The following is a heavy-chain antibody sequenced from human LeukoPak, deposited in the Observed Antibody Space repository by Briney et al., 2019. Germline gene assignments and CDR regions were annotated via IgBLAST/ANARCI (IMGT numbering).Heavy chain of an antibody. D-gene: IGHD1-26*01. V-gene: IGHV4-4*07. Sequence: PSETLSLTCSVSGGSITIYYWGWVRQPVGKGLEWIGRIYTTATTNYSPSLKSRLTMSVDTSKNQFSLKLRSVTAADSSVYYCGRQGYTASYYFVDYWSQGTLVTVSS. CDR3: GRQGYTASYYFVDY. CDR2: IYTTATT. J-gene: IGHJ4*02. CDR1: GGSITIYY.